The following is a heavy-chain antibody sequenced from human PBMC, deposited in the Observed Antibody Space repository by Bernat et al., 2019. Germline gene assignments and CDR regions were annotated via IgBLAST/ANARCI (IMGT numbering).Heavy chain of an antibody. J-gene: IGHJ4*02. D-gene: IGHD2-15*01. CDR1: GGSFSGYY. CDR2: INHIGST. Sequence: QVQLQQWGAGLLNPSETLSLTCAVYGGSFSGYYWSWIRQPPGKGLEWIGEINHIGSTNYNPSLKSRVTISVDTSKNQFSLKLSSVTDADTAVYYCARARGYCSGGSCYYDFDYWGQGTLVTVSS. V-gene: IGHV4-34*01. CDR3: ARARGYCSGGSCYYDFDY.